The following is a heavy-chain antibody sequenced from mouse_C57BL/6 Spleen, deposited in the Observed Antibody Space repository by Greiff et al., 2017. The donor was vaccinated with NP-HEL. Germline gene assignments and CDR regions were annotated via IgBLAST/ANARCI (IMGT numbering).Heavy chain of an antibody. CDR3: ARRDYYGSSYGAWFAY. V-gene: IGHV1-47*01. Sequence: VQLQQSGAELVKPGASVKMSCKASGYTFTTYPIEWMKQNHGKSLEWIGNFHPYNDDTKYNEKFKGKATLTVEKSSSTVYLELSRLTSDDSAVYYCARRDYYGSSYGAWFAYWGQGTLVTVSA. D-gene: IGHD1-1*01. J-gene: IGHJ3*01. CDR1: GYTFTTYP. CDR2: FHPYNDDT.